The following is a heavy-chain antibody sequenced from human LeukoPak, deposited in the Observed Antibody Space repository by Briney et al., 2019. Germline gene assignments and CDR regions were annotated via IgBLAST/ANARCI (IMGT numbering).Heavy chain of an antibody. V-gene: IGHV4-59*08. D-gene: IGHD2-2*03. CDR1: GASISSYY. J-gene: IGHJ4*02. CDR2: INYSGST. CDR3: ARHEDGYCSSTSCYGN. Sequence: SETLSLTCTVSGASISSYYWSWIRQPPGKGLEWIGYINYSGSTNYNPSLKSRVTISVDPSNNRFSLKLSSVTAADTAVYYCARHEDGYCSSTSCYGNWGQGTLVTVSS.